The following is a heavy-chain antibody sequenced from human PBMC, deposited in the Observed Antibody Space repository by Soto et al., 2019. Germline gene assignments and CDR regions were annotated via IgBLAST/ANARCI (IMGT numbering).Heavy chain of an antibody. D-gene: IGHD3-9*01. Sequence: GESLKISCKGSGYSFTSYWIGWVRQMPGKGLEWMGIIYPGDSDTRYSPSFQGQVTISADKSISTAYLQWSSLKASDTAMYYCARGALRYFDWPRAFDIWGQGTMVT. V-gene: IGHV5-51*01. CDR3: ARGALRYFDWPRAFDI. CDR2: IYPGDSDT. J-gene: IGHJ3*02. CDR1: GYSFTSYW.